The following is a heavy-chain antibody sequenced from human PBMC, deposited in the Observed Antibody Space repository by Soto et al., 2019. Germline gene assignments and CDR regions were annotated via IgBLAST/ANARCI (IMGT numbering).Heavy chain of an antibody. V-gene: IGHV4-59*01. CDR2: IYYSGST. Sequence: PSETLSLTCTVSGGSISSYYWSWIRQPPGKGLEWIGYIYYSGSTNYNPSLKSRVTISVDTSKNQFSLKLSSVTAADTAVYYCAREGTNLGYYYTMDVGAKGTAGNVSS. CDR1: GGSISSYY. D-gene: IGHD1-7*01. CDR3: AREGTNLGYYYTMDV. J-gene: IGHJ6*03.